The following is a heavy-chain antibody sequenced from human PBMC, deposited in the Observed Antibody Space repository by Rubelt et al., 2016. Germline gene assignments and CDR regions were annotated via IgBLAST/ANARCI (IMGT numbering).Heavy chain of an antibody. CDR2: INPSGGST. V-gene: IGHV1-46*01. D-gene: IGHD6-6*01. Sequence: GYIFTSYSMHWVRQAPGQGLEWMGIINPSGGSTTYAQKFQGRVSMTRDTSTSTVYMELNSLRYEDTALYYCARDSSNLAARLPNFDYWGQGTLVSVSS. J-gene: IGHJ4*02. CDR3: ARDSSNLAARLPNFDY. CDR1: GYIFTSYS.